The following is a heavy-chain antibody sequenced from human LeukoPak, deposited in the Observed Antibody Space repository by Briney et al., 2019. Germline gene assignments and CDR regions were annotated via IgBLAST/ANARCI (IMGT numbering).Heavy chain of an antibody. Sequence: GGSLRLSCVASGFTFSHAWMSWVRQAPGKGLEWVGRIRSNADGGTRGHAAPVRGRFTISRDDSKNTLFLQMNSLKSEDTGVYYCATVRRAATGDFDYWGQGTLVTVSS. CDR1: GFTFSHAW. J-gene: IGHJ4*02. V-gene: IGHV3-15*01. D-gene: IGHD6-13*01. CDR3: ATVRRAATGDFDY. CDR2: IRSNADGGTR.